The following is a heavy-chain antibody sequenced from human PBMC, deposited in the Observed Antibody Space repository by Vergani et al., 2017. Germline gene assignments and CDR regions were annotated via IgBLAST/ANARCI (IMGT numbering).Heavy chain of an antibody. D-gene: IGHD2-15*01. V-gene: IGHV4-34*01. Sequence: QVQLQQWGAGLLKPSETLSLTCAVYGGSFSGYYWSWIRQPPGKGLEWIGEINHSGSTNYNPDLKSRVTISVDTSKNPCSMKLRSVTAPETVVYYCARGLRYCSGGSCRRSGVASCYMDVWGKGTTVTVSS. CDR2: INHSGST. CDR3: ARGLRYCSGGSCRRSGVASCYMDV. J-gene: IGHJ6*03. CDR1: GGSFSGYY.